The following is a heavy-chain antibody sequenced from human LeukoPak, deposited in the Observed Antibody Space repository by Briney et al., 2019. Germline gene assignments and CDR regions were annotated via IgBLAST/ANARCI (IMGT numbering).Heavy chain of an antibody. Sequence: GGSLRLSCAASGFTFSTYWMHWVRQVPGKGLVWVSRISSDGTNANYADSVKGRFTISRDNAKNTLYLQMNSLRAEDTAVYYCVLLSLTPGWGQGTLVTVSS. J-gene: IGHJ4*02. V-gene: IGHV3-74*01. CDR1: GFTFSTYW. D-gene: IGHD3-10*01. CDR3: VLLSLTPG. CDR2: ISSDGTNA.